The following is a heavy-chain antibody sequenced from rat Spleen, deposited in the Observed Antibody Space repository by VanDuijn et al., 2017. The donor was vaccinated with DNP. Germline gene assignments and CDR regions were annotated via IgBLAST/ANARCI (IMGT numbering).Heavy chain of an antibody. CDR3: TRDGGLDY. D-gene: IGHD1-11*01. CDR1: GFTFSNYG. J-gene: IGHJ2*01. CDR2: IWGNGNT. Sequence: VQLVESGGGLVQPGRSLKLSCAASGFTFSNYGMHWIRQPPGKGLEWMGVIWGNGNTNYNSGLKSRLSISRDTSKSQVFLKMNSLQTDDTAIYFCTRDGGLDYWG. V-gene: IGHV2-13*01.